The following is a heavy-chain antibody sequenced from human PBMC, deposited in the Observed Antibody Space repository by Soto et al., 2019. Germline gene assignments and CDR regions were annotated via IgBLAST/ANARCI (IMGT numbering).Heavy chain of an antibody. CDR3: ARGDRGGSGSPASYYYAGLDV. D-gene: IGHD2-15*01. CDR1: GFTFSSYA. V-gene: IGHV3-23*01. Sequence: GGSLRLSCAASGFTFSSYAMSWVRQAPGKGLEWVSSVSAGGDMTYYSDSVKGRFTISRDNSNNVLFLQMNSLSIEDTALYYCARGDRGGSGSPASYYYAGLDVWGQGTTVTVSS. J-gene: IGHJ6*02. CDR2: VSAGGDMT.